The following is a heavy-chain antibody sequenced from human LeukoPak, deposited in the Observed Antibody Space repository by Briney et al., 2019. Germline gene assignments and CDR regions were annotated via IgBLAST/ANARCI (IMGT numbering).Heavy chain of an antibody. J-gene: IGHJ3*02. D-gene: IGHD1-26*01. CDR3: AQWELLYAFDI. CDR1: GGSISSGDYY. Sequence: SQTLSPTCTVSGGSISSGDYYWSWIRQPPGKGLEWIGYIYYSGSTYYNPSLKSRVTISVDTSKNQFSLKLSSVTAADTAVYYCAQWELLYAFDIWGQGAMVTVSS. V-gene: IGHV4-30-4*08. CDR2: IYYSGST.